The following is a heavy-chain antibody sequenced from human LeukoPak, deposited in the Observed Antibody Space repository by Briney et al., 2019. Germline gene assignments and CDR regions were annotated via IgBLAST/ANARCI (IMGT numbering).Heavy chain of an antibody. CDR3: GKDQNVAAAGFPYDY. CDR2: IKQDGTEK. CDR1: GFTFGTFW. V-gene: IGHV3-7*05. Sequence: GGSLRLSCTVSGFTFGTFWMTWVRQAPGRGLEWVANIKQDGTEKYYVDSVKGRFTISRDNAENSLYLQVDSLRAEDTAVYYCGKDQNVAAAGFPYDYWGQGTLVTVSS. J-gene: IGHJ4*02. D-gene: IGHD6-13*01.